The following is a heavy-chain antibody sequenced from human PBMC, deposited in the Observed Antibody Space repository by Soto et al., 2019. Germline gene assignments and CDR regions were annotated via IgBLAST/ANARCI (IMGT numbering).Heavy chain of an antibody. CDR3: ARVEGGLIVVVTYAFDI. J-gene: IGHJ3*02. CDR1: GGSISSGGYY. D-gene: IGHD3-22*01. V-gene: IGHV4-31*03. CDR2: IYYSGST. Sequence: SETLSLTCTVSGGSISSGGYYWSWIRQHPGKGLEWIGYIYYSGSTYYNPSLKSRVTISVDTSKNQFSLKLSSVTAADTAVYYCARVEGGLIVVVTYAFDIWGQGTMVTVSS.